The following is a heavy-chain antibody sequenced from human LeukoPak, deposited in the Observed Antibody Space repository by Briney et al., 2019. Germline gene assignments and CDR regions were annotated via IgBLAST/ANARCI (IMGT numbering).Heavy chain of an antibody. D-gene: IGHD4-17*01. J-gene: IGHJ4*02. V-gene: IGHV3-7*01. Sequence: GGSLRLSCAASGFTFSSYWMSWVRQAPGKGREWVANIKQDGSEKYYVDSVKGRFTISRDNAKNSLYLQMYSLRAEDTAVYYCARLARDDYGDYETVVYWGQGTLVTVSS. CDR3: ARLARDDYGDYETVVY. CDR1: GFTFSSYW. CDR2: IKQDGSEK.